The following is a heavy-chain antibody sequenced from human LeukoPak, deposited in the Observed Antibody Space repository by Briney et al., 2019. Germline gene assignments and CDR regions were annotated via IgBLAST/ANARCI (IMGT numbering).Heavy chain of an antibody. CDR1: GYTFTGYY. D-gene: IGHD6-25*01. CDR2: INPNSGGT. J-gene: IGHJ6*02. Sequence: GASVKVSCKASGYTFTGYYMHWVRQAPGQGLEWMGWINPNSGGTNYAQKFQGWVTMTRDTSITTAYMELSSPRSDDTAIYYCARERQNGLDVWGQGTTVTVSS. V-gene: IGHV1-2*04. CDR3: ARERQNGLDV.